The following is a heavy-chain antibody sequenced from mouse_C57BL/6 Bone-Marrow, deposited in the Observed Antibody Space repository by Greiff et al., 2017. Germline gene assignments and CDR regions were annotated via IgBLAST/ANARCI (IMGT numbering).Heavy chain of an antibody. CDR1: GYTFTGYW. J-gene: IGHJ1*03. CDR3: AYITTVVPYWYFDV. V-gene: IGHV1-9*01. D-gene: IGHD1-1*01. CDR2: ILPGSGSP. Sequence: QVQLEQSGAELMKPGASVKLSCKATGYTFTGYWIAWVKQRPGHGLAWIGEILPGSGSPNYNEKFKGQATFTADTSSNTAYMQLSSLTTEDSAIYYCAYITTVVPYWYFDVGGTGTTVTVST.